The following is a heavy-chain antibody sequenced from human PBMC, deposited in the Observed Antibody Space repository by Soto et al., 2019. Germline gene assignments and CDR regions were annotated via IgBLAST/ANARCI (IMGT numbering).Heavy chain of an antibody. D-gene: IGHD3-10*01. CDR1: GGSISSSSYY. Sequence: PSETLSLTCTVSGGSISSSSYYWGWIRQPPGKGLEWIGSIYYSGSTYYNPSLKSRVTISVDTPKNQFSLKLSSVTAADTAVYYCARQKLYGSGRKAFDIWGQGTMVTVSS. CDR2: IYYSGST. J-gene: IGHJ3*02. CDR3: ARQKLYGSGRKAFDI. V-gene: IGHV4-39*01.